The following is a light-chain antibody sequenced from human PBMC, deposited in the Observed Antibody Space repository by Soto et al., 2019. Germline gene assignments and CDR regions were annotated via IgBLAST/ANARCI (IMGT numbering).Light chain of an antibody. Sequence: QSVLTQPPSASGTPGQRVTISCSGSSSNIGSNTVNLYQQLPGTAPKLLINNNNQRPSGVPDRFSGSKSGTSASLAISGLQSEDEADYYCAAWDDSLNGVAFVGGTKLTVL. CDR1: SSNIGSNT. V-gene: IGLV1-44*01. J-gene: IGLJ2*01. CDR2: NNN. CDR3: AAWDDSLNGVA.